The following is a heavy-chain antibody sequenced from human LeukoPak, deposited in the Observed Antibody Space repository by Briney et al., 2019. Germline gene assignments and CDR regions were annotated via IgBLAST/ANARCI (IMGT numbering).Heavy chain of an antibody. CDR3: ARRHNSGYYYFDY. J-gene: IGHJ4*02. Sequence: SETLSLTCTVSGGSISSYYWSWIRQPPGKGLEWIGYIYYSGSTNYNPSLKSRVTISVDTSKNQFSLKLSSVTAADTAVYYCARRHNSGYYYFDYWGQGTLVTVSS. V-gene: IGHV4-59*08. CDR1: GGSISSYY. CDR2: IYYSGST. D-gene: IGHD3-22*01.